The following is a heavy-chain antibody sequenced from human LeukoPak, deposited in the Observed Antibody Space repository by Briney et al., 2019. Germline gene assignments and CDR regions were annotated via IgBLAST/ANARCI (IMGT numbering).Heavy chain of an antibody. CDR2: ISWNSGSI. Sequence: GRSLRLSCAASGFTFDDYAMHWVRQAPGKGLEWVSGISWNSGSIGYADSVKGRFTISRDNAKNTLYLQMNSLRAEDTAVYYCTTDSGNYWGQGTLVTVSS. CDR1: GFTFDDYA. D-gene: IGHD3-10*01. J-gene: IGHJ4*02. CDR3: TTDSGNY. V-gene: IGHV3-9*01.